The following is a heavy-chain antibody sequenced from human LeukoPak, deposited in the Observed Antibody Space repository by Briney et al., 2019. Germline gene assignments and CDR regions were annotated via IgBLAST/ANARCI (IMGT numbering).Heavy chain of an antibody. CDR3: ARGLLLRLWYFDL. J-gene: IGHJ2*01. Sequence: PSETLSLTCTVSGGSISSYYWSWIRQPPGKGLEWIGYIYYSGSTNYNPSLKSRVTISVDTSKNQFSLKLSSVTAADTAVYYCARGLLLRLWYFDLWGRGTLVTVSS. D-gene: IGHD3-22*01. CDR2: IYYSGST. CDR1: GGSISSYY. V-gene: IGHV4-59*01.